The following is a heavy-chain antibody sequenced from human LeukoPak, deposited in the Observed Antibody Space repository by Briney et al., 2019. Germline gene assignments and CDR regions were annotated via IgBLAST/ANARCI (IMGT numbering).Heavy chain of an antibody. CDR3: ARDVGADF. CDR2: ISDSGTTV. J-gene: IGHJ4*02. V-gene: IGHV3-11*04. CDR1: GFTFTDYY. Sequence: GGSLRLSCAASGFTFTDYYMTWIRQAPGKGLQWVAYISDSGTTVDYADSVKGRFSISRDNAENSLYLQMNSLRVEDTGFYYCARDVGADFWGQGTLVTVSS. D-gene: IGHD1-26*01.